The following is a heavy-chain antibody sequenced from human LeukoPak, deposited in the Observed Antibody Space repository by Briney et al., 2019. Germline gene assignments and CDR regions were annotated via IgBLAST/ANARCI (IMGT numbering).Heavy chain of an antibody. J-gene: IGHJ4*02. CDR1: VGSFGSYH. CDR2: INRSGST. D-gene: IGHD1/OR15-1a*01. Sequence: SETLSLTCAVSVGSFGSYHWSWIRQPPGKGLEWIGEINRSGSTHYNPSLKSRVTISVDASKNHFSLELSSVTAADTAVYFCARSGETTIAYLDWGQGTLVTVSS. V-gene: IGHV4-34*01. CDR3: ARSGETTIAYLD.